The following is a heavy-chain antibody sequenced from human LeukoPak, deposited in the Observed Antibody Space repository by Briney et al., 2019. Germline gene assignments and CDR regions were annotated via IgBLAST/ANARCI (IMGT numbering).Heavy chain of an antibody. CDR3: ARYTTGHGFDV. J-gene: IGHJ4*02. Sequence: GGSLRLSCAASGFTFSSYNMNWVRQARGKGLEWVSSISSSSSYIYYADSVKGRFTISRDNSKNSLYLQMNSLRAEDTAVYYCARYTTGHGFDVWGQGTLVTVSS. CDR1: GFTFSSYN. D-gene: IGHD2/OR15-2a*01. V-gene: IGHV3-21*01. CDR2: ISSSSSYI.